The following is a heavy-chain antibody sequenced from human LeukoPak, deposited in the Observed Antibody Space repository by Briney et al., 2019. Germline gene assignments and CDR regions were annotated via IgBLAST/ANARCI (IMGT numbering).Heavy chain of an antibody. CDR2: LYPGDSAS. CDR3: ATSREVAGSHAFDI. Sequence: GESLQISCKGSGYSFTNYWIGWVRPMPGEGLEWMGTLYPGDSASRFSPSFQGRVTMSVDRSINTAYLQWSSLRASDTAMYYCATSREVAGSHAFDIWGQGTVVTVSS. V-gene: IGHV5-51*01. J-gene: IGHJ3*02. CDR1: GYSFTNYW. D-gene: IGHD6-19*01.